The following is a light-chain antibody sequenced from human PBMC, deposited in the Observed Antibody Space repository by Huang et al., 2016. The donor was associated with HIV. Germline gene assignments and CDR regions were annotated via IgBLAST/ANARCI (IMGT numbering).Light chain of an antibody. Sequence: DIVMTQSPDSLAVSLGERATINCKSSQSVLYSSNNKKYLAWYQQKPGQPPKLLIYWASTRESGVPDRFSGSGSGTDFTLTISSQQAEDVAVYYCQQYYSTPLTFGGGTKVEIK. CDR2: WAS. V-gene: IGKV4-1*01. CDR3: QQYYSTPLT. J-gene: IGKJ4*01. CDR1: QSVLYSSNNKKY.